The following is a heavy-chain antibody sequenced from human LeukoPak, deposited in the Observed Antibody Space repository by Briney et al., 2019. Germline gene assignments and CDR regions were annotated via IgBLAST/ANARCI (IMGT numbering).Heavy chain of an antibody. Sequence: SETLSLTCTVSGGSMSSHFWSSIRQPPGKGLEWIGYIYYSGSTNYNPSLKSRVTISVDSSKNQFSLKLSSVTAADTAVYYCARHIYREIFLYRRQGALVTVSS. CDR2: IYYSGST. CDR1: GGSMSSHF. D-gene: IGHD3-3*01. V-gene: IGHV4-59*08. J-gene: IGHJ4*02. CDR3: ARHIYREIFLY.